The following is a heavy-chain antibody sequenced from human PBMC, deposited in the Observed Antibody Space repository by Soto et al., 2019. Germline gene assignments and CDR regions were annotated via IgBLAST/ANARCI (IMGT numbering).Heavy chain of an antibody. J-gene: IGHJ5*02. CDR2: IYHSGST. CDR3: ACVGSVYDNSGYYLP. D-gene: IGHD3-22*01. V-gene: IGHV4-4*02. Sequence: SETLSLTCIVSGGSVSSSNWWSWVRQPPGKGLEWIGEIYHSGSTTYNPSLKSRATISVDKSENQFSLRLKSVTAADTAVYYCACVGSVYDNSGYYLPWCPGTLVTVSS. CDR1: GGSVSSSNW.